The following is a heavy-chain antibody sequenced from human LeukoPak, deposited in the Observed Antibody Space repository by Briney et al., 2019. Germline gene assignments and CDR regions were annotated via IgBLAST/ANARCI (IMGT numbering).Heavy chain of an antibody. CDR2: LSGSGDTT. CDR1: GFTFTGYG. Sequence: GGSLRLSCAASGFTFTGYGMSWVRQAPGKGLEWVSALSGSGDTTYYGDSERGRFTISRDNSKNTLYLQINSLRAEDTAVYFCAKDRVGAMLYFDLWGQGTLVTVSS. CDR3: AKDRVGAMLYFDL. D-gene: IGHD1-26*01. V-gene: IGHV3-23*01. J-gene: IGHJ4*02.